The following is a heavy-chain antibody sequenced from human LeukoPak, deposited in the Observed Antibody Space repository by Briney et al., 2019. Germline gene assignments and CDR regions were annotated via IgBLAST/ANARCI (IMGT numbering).Heavy chain of an antibody. D-gene: IGHD3-10*01. CDR2: MYTSGST. CDR1: GGSISSGSYY. J-gene: IGHJ4*02. V-gene: IGHV4-61*02. Sequence: SETLSLTCTVSGGSISSGSYYWSWIRQPAGQGLEYIGRMYTSGSTNYNPSLKSRVTISVDTSKNQFSLKLSSVTAADTAVYYCAKVAKYYYGSETYFFFEHWGQGTLVTVSS. CDR3: AKVAKYYYGSETYFFFEH.